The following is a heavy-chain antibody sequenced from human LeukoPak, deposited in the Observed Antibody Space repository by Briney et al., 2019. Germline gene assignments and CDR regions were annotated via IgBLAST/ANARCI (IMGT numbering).Heavy chain of an antibody. J-gene: IGHJ4*02. CDR3: ARHLNYYLDY. Sequence: GGSLRLSCAASGFIINSYSMNWVRQAPGKGLEWVSYIRSSGGIIYYADSVKGRFTISRDNAKNTLYLQMNSLRAEDTAVYYCARHLNYYLDYWGQGTLVTVSS. V-gene: IGHV3-48*04. CDR2: IRSSGGII. D-gene: IGHD3-10*01. CDR1: GFIINSYS.